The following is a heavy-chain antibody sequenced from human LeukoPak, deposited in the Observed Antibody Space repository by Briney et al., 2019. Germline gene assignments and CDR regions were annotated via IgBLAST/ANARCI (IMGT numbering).Heavy chain of an antibody. D-gene: IGHD3-10*01. CDR3: ARDQDYYGSGSYYNERTNFLFDY. V-gene: IGHV3-48*03. CDR2: ISSSGSTI. Sequence: GGSLRLSCAASGFTFSSYEMNWVRQAPGKGLEWVSYISSSGSTIYYADSVKGRFTISRDNAKNSLYLQMNSLRAEDTAVYYCARDQDYYGSGSYYNERTNFLFDYWGQGTLVTVSS. CDR1: GFTFSSYE. J-gene: IGHJ4*02.